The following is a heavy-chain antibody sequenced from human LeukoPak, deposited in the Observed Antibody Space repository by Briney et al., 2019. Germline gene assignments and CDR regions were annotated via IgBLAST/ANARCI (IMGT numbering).Heavy chain of an antibody. CDR1: GGSISSYY. J-gene: IGHJ5*02. CDR2: IYTSGST. D-gene: IGHD3-10*01. V-gene: IGHV4-4*07. CDR3: ARDRILWFGEQFDP. Sequence: SETLSLTCTVSGGSISSYYWSWIRQPAGKGLEWIGRIYTSGSTNYNPSLKSQVTMSVDTSKNQFSLKLSSVTAADTAVYYCARDRILWFGEQFDPWGQGTLVTVSS.